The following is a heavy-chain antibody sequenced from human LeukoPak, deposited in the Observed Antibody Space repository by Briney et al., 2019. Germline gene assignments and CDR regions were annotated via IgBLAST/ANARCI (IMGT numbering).Heavy chain of an antibody. CDR2: INHSGST. V-gene: IGHV4-34*01. J-gene: IGHJ5*02. Sequence: SETLSLTCAVYGGSFSGYYWSWIRQPPGKGLEWIGEINHSGSTNYNPSLKSRVTISVDTSKNQFSLKLSSVTAADTAVYYCAREGYCSGGSCWLVPVYSRNWFDPWGQGTLVTVSS. CDR1: GGSFSGYY. D-gene: IGHD2-15*01. CDR3: AREGYCSGGSCWLVPVYSRNWFDP.